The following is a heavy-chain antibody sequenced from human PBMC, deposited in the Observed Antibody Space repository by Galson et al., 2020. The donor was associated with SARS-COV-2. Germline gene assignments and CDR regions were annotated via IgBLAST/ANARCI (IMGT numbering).Heavy chain of an antibody. V-gene: IGHV4-4*02. CDR1: GDSISSHNW. Sequence: SETLSLTCAVSGDSISSHNWWSWVRQYPGKGLEWIGEIHHSGTTNYNPSLKSRLTISVDKSQNQFSLNMKSVTAADTAVYFCVRVGPTAGAFYGFDIWGQGAMVTVSS. D-gene: IGHD6-13*01. J-gene: IGHJ3*02. CDR3: VRVGPTAGAFYGFDI. CDR2: IHHSGTT.